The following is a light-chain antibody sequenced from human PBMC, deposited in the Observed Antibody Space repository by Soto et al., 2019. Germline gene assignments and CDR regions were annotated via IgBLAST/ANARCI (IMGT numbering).Light chain of an antibody. CDR2: WAS. V-gene: IGKV4-1*01. CDR1: QSVLYSSNNKNY. Sequence: DIVMTQSPDSLAVSLGERSTINCKSSQSVLYSSNNKNYLAWYQQKPGQPPKLLIYWASTRESGVPDRFSGSGSGTDFTLTISSLYAEDVAVYYCQQYYSPPPTFGQGTKLEIK. J-gene: IGKJ2*01. CDR3: QQYYSPPPT.